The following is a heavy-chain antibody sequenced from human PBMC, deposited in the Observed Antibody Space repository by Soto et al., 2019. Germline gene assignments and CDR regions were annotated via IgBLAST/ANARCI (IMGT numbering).Heavy chain of an antibody. D-gene: IGHD1-26*01. J-gene: IGHJ6*02. Sequence: QVQLVESGGGVVQPGRSLRLSCAASGFTFSSYGMHWVRQAPGKGLEWVAVISYDGSNKYYADSVKGRFTISRDNSKNTLYLQMNSLRAEDTAVYYCAKTGVGATHYGMDVWGQGTTVTVSS. CDR3: AKTGVGATHYGMDV. CDR2: ISYDGSNK. V-gene: IGHV3-30*18. CDR1: GFTFSSYG.